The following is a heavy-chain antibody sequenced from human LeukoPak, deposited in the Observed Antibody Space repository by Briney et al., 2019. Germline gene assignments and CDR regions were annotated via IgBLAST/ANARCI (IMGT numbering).Heavy chain of an antibody. V-gene: IGHV3-7*01. Sequence: GGSLRLSCAASGFTFSNYWMSWVRQAPGKGLEWVANIKQDGSEKCYVDSVKGRFTISRDNAKNSLYLQMNSLRAEDTAVYYCARDGDSSGWYKYFDYWGQGTLVTVSS. CDR2: IKQDGSEK. D-gene: IGHD6-19*01. J-gene: IGHJ4*02. CDR1: GFTFSNYW. CDR3: ARDGDSSGWYKYFDY.